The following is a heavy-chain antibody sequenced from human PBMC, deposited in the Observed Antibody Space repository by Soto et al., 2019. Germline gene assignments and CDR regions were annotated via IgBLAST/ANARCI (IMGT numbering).Heavy chain of an antibody. V-gene: IGHV3-53*01. J-gene: IGHJ6*02. D-gene: IGHD2-8*02. CDR2: IYSGGST. CDR3: ARDYVLGDYYYGMDV. Sequence: GGSLRLSCAASGFTVSSNYMSWVRQAPGKGLERVSVIYSGGSTYYADSVKGRSTISRDNSKNTLYLQMNSLRAEDTAVYYCARDYVLGDYYYGMDVWGQGTTVTVSS. CDR1: GFTVSSNY.